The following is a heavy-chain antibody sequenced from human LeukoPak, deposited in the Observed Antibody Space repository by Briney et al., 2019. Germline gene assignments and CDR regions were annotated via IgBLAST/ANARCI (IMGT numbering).Heavy chain of an antibody. J-gene: IGHJ6*04. CDR1: GFTFSSYT. V-gene: IGHV3-21*01. Sequence: GGSLRLSCTASGFTFSSYTMNWVRQAPGKGLEWVSSISSSSSYIYYADSLKGRFTISRDNAKNSLYLQMNSLRAEDTAVYYCAELGITMIGGVWGKGTTVTISS. CDR2: ISSSSSYI. D-gene: IGHD3-10*02. CDR3: AELGITMIGGV.